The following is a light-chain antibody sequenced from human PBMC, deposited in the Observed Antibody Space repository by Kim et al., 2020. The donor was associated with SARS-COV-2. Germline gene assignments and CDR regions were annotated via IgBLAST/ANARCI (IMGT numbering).Light chain of an antibody. CDR2: WTS. J-gene: IGKJ3*01. V-gene: IGKV4-1*01. Sequence: DIVMTQSPDSLAVSLGERATINCKSSQTVLYSSNNKNYLAWYQQKPGQPPKLLFYWTSIRESGVPDRFSGSGSGTDFTLTISSLQAEDVALYYCQQYYSAPFTFGPGTKVDIK. CDR3: QQYYSAPFT. CDR1: QTVLYSSNNKNY.